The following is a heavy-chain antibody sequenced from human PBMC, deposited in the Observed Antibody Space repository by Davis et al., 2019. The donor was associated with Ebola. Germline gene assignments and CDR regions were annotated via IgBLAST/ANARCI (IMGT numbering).Heavy chain of an antibody. CDR1: GGAFSIYA. D-gene: IGHD2-21*01. V-gene: IGHV1-69*13. CDR3: ARRRDYDAFDI. J-gene: IGHJ3*02. CDR2: IIPIFGTA. Sequence: AASVKVSCKASGGAFSIYAITWVRQAPGQGLEWMGGIIPIFGTANYAQKFQGRVTITADESTSTAYMELSSLRSEDTAVYYCARRRDYDAFDIWGQGTMVTVSS.